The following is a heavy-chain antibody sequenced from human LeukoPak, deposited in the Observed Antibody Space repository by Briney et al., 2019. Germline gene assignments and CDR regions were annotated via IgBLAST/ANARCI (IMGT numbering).Heavy chain of an antibody. CDR1: GFTFSSYS. V-gene: IGHV3-21*01. CDR2: ISSSSYI. J-gene: IGHJ6*02. Sequence: GGSLRLSCAASGFTFSSYSMNWVRQAPGKGLEWVSSISSSSYIYYADSVKGRFTISRDNAKNSLYLQMNSLRAEDTAVYYCARDSQEGPGMDVWGQGTTVTVSS. CDR3: ARDSQEGPGMDV.